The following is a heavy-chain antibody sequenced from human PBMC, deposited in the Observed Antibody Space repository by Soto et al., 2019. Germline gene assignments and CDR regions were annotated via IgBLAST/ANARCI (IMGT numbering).Heavy chain of an antibody. D-gene: IGHD3-10*01. J-gene: IGHJ5*02. Sequence: SVKVSCKASGGTFSSYAISWVRQAPGQGLEWMGGIIPIFGTANYAQKFQGRVTITADESTSTAYMELSSLRSEDTAVYYCARVARSAAFGGFDPWGQGTLVTSPQ. CDR2: IIPIFGTA. V-gene: IGHV1-69*13. CDR3: ARVARSAAFGGFDP. CDR1: GGTFSSYA.